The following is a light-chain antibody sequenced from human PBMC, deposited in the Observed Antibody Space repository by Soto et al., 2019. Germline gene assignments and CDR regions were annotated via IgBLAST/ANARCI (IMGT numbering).Light chain of an antibody. CDR1: SSDVGGYNY. CDR2: DVS. Sequence: QSVLTQAASVSGSPGQSISISCTGTSSDVGGYNYVSWYQQHPGKAPKLMIYDVSNRPSGVSNRFSGSKSGNTASLTISGLQAEDEADYYCSSYTSSSGYVFGTGTKVTVL. CDR3: SSYTSSSGYV. J-gene: IGLJ1*01. V-gene: IGLV2-14*01.